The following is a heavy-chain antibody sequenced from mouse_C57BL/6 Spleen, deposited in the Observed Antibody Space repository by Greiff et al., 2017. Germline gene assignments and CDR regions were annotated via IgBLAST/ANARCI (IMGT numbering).Heavy chain of an antibody. J-gene: IGHJ3*01. CDR1: GYTFTSYT. V-gene: IGHV1-4*01. CDR3: AREREDYYGSSPWFAY. CDR2: INPSSGYT. Sequence: QVQLKESGAELARPGASVKMSCKASGYTFTSYTMHWVKQRPGQGLEWIGYINPSSGYTKYNQKFKDKATLTADKSSSTAYMQLSSLTSEDSAVYYCAREREDYYGSSPWFAYWGQGTLVTVSA. D-gene: IGHD1-1*01.